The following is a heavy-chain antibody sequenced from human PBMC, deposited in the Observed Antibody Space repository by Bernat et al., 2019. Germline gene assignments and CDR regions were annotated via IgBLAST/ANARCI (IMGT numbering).Heavy chain of an antibody. CDR1: GGSFRDHH. Sequence: QVELQQWGAGLLKPSETLSLTCAVYGGSFRDHHWSWIRQPPGKGLKWIGEINHSGSANQNPSLRSRVTILVDTSKNQFSLKLTSVTAADTAVYYCARGAAPRPMFDSWGRGNLVTVS. D-gene: IGHD6-6*01. J-gene: IGHJ4*02. V-gene: IGHV4-34*01. CDR3: ARGAAPRPMFDS. CDR2: INHSGSA.